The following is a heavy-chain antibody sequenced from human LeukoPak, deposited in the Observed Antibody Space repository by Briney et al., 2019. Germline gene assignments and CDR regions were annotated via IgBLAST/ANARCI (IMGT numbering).Heavy chain of an antibody. CDR2: ISGSGGST. CDR1: GFTFSSYA. V-gene: IGHV3-23*01. D-gene: IGHD2-2*02. Sequence: GGSLRLSCAASGFTFSSYAMSWVRQAPGKGLEWVSAISGSGGSTYYADSVKGRFTISRDNSKNTLYLQMNSLRAEDTAVYYCAKMAADCSSTSCYNDYWGQGTLVTVSS. CDR3: AKMAADCSSTSCYNDY. J-gene: IGHJ4*02.